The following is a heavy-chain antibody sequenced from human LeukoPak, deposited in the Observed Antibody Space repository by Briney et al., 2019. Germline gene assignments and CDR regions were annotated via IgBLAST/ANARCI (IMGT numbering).Heavy chain of an antibody. CDR2: MYPVGSDI. J-gene: IGHJ4*02. V-gene: IGHV5-51*01. CDR3: ASRTGSYYPFDS. Sequence: MCVMYPVGSDIRYSPSFQAQVTISADKSIDTAYLQWSSLKASDSAMYYCASRTGSYYPFDSWDQGTLVTVSS. D-gene: IGHD1-26*01.